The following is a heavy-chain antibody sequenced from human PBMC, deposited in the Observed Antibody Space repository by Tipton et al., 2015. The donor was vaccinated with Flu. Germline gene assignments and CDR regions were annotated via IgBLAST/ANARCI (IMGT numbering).Heavy chain of an antibody. Sequence: TLSLTCTVSGGSISDNYWTGIRQPPGGGLEYIGDIFYTGSTNYSPSLKSRLTIPVDTSKKHFSLNLRSVTAADTAVYYCARVDGTRGMDVWGQGTTVTVS. CDR2: IFYTGST. D-gene: IGHD5-24*01. CDR1: GGSISDNY. CDR3: ARVDGTRGMDV. J-gene: IGHJ6*02. V-gene: IGHV4-59*01.